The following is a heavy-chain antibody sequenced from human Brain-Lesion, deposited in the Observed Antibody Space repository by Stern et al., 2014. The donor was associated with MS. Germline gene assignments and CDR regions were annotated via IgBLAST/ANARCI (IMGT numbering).Heavy chain of an antibody. CDR1: GYRFTSNW. V-gene: IGHV5-51*01. D-gene: IGHD6-6*01. Sequence: VQLVQSGAEVKKPGESLKISCKGSGYRFTSNWIGWVRQMPGKGLEWMGIIWPGDSDTRYRPCFQGQVTISADKSISTAYLQWSSLQASDTAMYYCARRGDSSSSGFDYWGQGTLVIVSS. CDR2: IWPGDSDT. J-gene: IGHJ4*02. CDR3: ARRGDSSSSGFDY.